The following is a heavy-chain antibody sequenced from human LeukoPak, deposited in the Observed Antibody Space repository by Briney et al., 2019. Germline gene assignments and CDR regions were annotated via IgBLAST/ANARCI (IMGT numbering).Heavy chain of an antibody. Sequence: KPSETLSLTCAVYGGSFSGYYWGWIRQPPGKGLEWIGEINHSGSTNYNPSLKSRVTISVDTSKNQFSLKLSSVTAADTAVYYCARGPPSLRFLEWLSPFDYWGQGTLVTVSS. J-gene: IGHJ4*02. D-gene: IGHD3-3*01. CDR3: ARGPPSLRFLEWLSPFDY. CDR1: GGSFSGYY. V-gene: IGHV4-34*01. CDR2: INHSGST.